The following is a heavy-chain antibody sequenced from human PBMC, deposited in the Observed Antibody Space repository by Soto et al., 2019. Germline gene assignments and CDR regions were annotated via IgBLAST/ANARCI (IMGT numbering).Heavy chain of an antibody. J-gene: IGHJ6*02. CDR2: IYYSGAK. Sequence: SETLSLTCTISRGSIRDEYHYWSWARQSPGKGLEWLGHIYYSGAKYLSAALEGRVTMPLDTSKKQFSMHMRSVTAADKATYFCARDRLVAGLSYKGDVGWDGWRQGTTGIFAS. D-gene: IGHD1-20*01. V-gene: IGHV4-30-4*08. CDR1: RGSIRDEYHY. CDR3: ARDRLVAGLSYKGDVGWDG.